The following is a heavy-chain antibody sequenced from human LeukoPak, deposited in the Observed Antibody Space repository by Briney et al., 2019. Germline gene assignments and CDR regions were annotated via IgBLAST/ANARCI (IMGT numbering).Heavy chain of an antibody. V-gene: IGHV4-59*08. J-gene: IGHJ4*02. CDR2: IYYSGST. CDR1: GGSISSYY. CDR3: ARVGNYYDSSGYSAYYFDY. Sequence: SETLSLTCTVSGGSISSYYWSWMRQPPGKGLEWIGYIYYSGSTYYNPSLKSRVTISVDTSKNQFSLKLSSVTAADTAVYYCARVGNYYDSSGYSAYYFDYWGQGTLVTVSS. D-gene: IGHD3-22*01.